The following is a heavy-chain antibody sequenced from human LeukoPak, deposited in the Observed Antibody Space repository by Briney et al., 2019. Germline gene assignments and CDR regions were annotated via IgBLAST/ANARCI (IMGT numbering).Heavy chain of an antibody. CDR3: AKETWYYDSSGYYQPDY. CDR1: GFTFSSYG. Sequence: GGSLRLSCAASGFTFSSYGMHWVRQAPGKGLEWVAVISYDGSNKYYADSVKGRFTISRDNSKNTLYLQMNSLRAEDTAVYYCAKETWYYDSSGYYQPDYWGQGTLVTVSS. J-gene: IGHJ4*02. V-gene: IGHV3-30*18. CDR2: ISYDGSNK. D-gene: IGHD3-22*01.